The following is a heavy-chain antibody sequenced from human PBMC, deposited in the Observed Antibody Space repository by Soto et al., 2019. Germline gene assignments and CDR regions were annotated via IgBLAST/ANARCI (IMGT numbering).Heavy chain of an antibody. J-gene: IGHJ4*02. V-gene: IGHV3-64*01. CDR1: GFTFSTFA. CDR2: ISSNGGNK. Sequence: LGGSLRLSCAASGFTFSTFAMHWIRQTPGKGPEYVSAISSNGGNKYYSNSVKGRFTISRDNSQHTLYLQMGDLRPEDTAVYYCARAAGSYQYYFDFWGQGALVTVYS. CDR3: ARAAGSYQYYFDF. D-gene: IGHD3-16*02.